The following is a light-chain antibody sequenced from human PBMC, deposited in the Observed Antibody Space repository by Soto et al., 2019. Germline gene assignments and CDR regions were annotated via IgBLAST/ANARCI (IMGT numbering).Light chain of an antibody. CDR2: GAS. V-gene: IGKV3-20*01. Sequence: EIVLTQSPGTLSLSPGETATLSCRASQSVSSNYLAWYQHKPGQAPRLLIYGASSRATGIPDRFSGSGSGTDFTLSITRLEPEDFAVYYCQQYGNSPPTTFGQGTRLEI. CDR3: QQYGNSPPTT. J-gene: IGKJ5*01. CDR1: QSVSSNY.